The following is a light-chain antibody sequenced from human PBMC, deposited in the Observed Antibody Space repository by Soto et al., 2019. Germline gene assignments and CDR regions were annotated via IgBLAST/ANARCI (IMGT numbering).Light chain of an antibody. CDR1: QSISTY. J-gene: IGKJ5*01. CDR3: QQSYNTPRIT. V-gene: IGKV1-39*01. Sequence: DIQMTQSPSSLSASVGDRVTITCRASQSISTYLNWYQQKPGKAPNLLIYAASSLQSGVPSRFSGSGSGTDFTLTISILQPEDFATYYCQQSYNTPRITFGQGTRLEIK. CDR2: AAS.